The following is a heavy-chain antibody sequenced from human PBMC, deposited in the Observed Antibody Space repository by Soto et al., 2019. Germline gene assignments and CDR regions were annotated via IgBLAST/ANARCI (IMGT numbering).Heavy chain of an antibody. CDR1: GFTFSSYW. V-gene: IGHV3-7*01. Sequence: GGSLRLSCEASGFTFSSYWMSWVRQAPGKGLEWVANIKHDESEKYYVDSVKGRFTISRDNGKSSLCLQMNSLRAEDTAVYYCARDRAAQSYWGQGTLVTVSS. D-gene: IGHD6-6*01. CDR3: ARDRAAQSY. CDR2: IKHDESEK. J-gene: IGHJ4*02.